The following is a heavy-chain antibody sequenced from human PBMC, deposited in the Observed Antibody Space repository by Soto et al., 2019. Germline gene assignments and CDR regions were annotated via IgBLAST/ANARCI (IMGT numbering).Heavy chain of an antibody. J-gene: IGHJ4*02. Sequence: ASVKVSCKASGYTFTSYGISWVRQAPGQGLEWMGWISAYNGNTNYAQKLQGRVTMTTDTSTSTAYMELRGLRSDDTAVDYCARDRASYYDFWSGYRVSPSSTPNDYWGQGTLVTVSS. CDR3: ARDRASYYDFWSGYRVSPSSTPNDY. D-gene: IGHD3-3*01. CDR2: ISAYNGNT. V-gene: IGHV1-18*01. CDR1: GYTFTSYG.